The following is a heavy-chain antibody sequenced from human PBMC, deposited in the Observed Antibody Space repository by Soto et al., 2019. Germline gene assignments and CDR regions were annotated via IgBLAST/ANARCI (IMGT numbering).Heavy chain of an antibody. Sequence: SETLSVTCAVSGASIGTNNWWSWVRQPPGKGLEWIGEVYHSGTTNCNPSLKSRVTISIDKSKNQFSLTLTSMTAADTALDYCAVPGSGDFEDWSQATLVTVS. CDR3: AVPGSGDFED. D-gene: IGHD5-12*01. V-gene: IGHV4-4*02. J-gene: IGHJ4*02. CDR1: GASIGTNNW. CDR2: VYHSGTT.